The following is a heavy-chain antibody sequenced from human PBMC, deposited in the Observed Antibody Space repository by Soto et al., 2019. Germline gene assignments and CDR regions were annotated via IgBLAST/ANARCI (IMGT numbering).Heavy chain of an antibody. CDR1: GYTFTSYG. CDR2: ISAYNGNT. V-gene: IGHV1-18*01. J-gene: IGHJ6*03. Sequence: GASVKVSCKASGYTFTSYGISWVRQAPGQGLEWMGWISAYNGNTNYAQKLQGRVTMTTDTSTSTAYMELRSLRSDDTAVYYCAREYCSGGSCYSDYYYYYMDVWGKGTLVTVSS. D-gene: IGHD2-15*01. CDR3: AREYCSGGSCYSDYYYYYMDV.